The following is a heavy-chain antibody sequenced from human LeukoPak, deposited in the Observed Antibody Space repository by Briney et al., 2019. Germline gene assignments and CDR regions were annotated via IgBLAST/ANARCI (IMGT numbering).Heavy chain of an antibody. J-gene: IGHJ4*02. Sequence: GGSLRLSFAASGFTFSSYWMSWVRQAPGKGLEWVANIKQDGSEKYYVDSVKGRFTISRDNAKNTLYLQMNSLRAEDTAVYYCAKGYYDSSGSYYYFDYWGQGTLVTVSS. CDR3: AKGYYDSSGSYYYFDY. V-gene: IGHV3-7*01. CDR1: GFTFSSYW. CDR2: IKQDGSEK. D-gene: IGHD3-22*01.